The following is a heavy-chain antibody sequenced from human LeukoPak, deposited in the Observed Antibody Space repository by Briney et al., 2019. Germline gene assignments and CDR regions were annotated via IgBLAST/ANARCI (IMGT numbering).Heavy chain of an antibody. J-gene: IGHJ4*02. D-gene: IGHD4-17*01. CDR1: GGSISGDY. V-gene: IGHV4-59*01. CDR3: ARGTETTGYFDF. Sequence: SETLSLTCTVSGGSISGDYWSWLRQPPGKGLEWIGYLHYTGSSNYNPSLKSRVTMSVDTSKNQLSLTLGSVTAADTAVYHCARGTETTGYFDFWGPGTLVTVSS. CDR2: LHYTGSS.